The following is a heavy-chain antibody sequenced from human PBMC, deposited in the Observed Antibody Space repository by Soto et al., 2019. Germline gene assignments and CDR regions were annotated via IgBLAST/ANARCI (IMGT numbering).Heavy chain of an antibody. CDR1: GGTISSGGYY. D-gene: IGHD3-10*01. J-gene: IGHJ3*02. CDR2: IYYSGST. V-gene: IGHV4-31*03. Sequence: PSETLSLTCTVSGGTISSGGYYWSWIRQHPGKGLEWIGYIYYSGSTYYNPSLKSRVTISVDTSKNQFSLKLSSVTAADTAVYYRASKVRGATGDAFDIWGQGTMVTVSS. CDR3: ASKVRGATGDAFDI.